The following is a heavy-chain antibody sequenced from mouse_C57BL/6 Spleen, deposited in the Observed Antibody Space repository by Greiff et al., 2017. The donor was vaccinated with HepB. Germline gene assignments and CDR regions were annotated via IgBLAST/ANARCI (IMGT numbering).Heavy chain of an antibody. CDR1: GYTFTSYW. V-gene: IGHV1-61*01. CDR3: ARSYYYGSSRCAMDY. CDR2: IYPSDSET. J-gene: IGHJ4*01. D-gene: IGHD1-1*01. Sequence: QVQLQQPGAELVRPGSSVKLSCKASGYTFTSYWMDWVKQRPGQGLEWIGNIYPSDSETHYNQKFKDKATLTVDKSSSTAYMQLSSLTSEDSAVYYCARSYYYGSSRCAMDYWGQGTSVTVSS.